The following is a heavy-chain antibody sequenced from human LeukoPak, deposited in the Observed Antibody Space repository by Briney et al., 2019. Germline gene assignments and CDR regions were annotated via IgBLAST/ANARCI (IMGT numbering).Heavy chain of an antibody. Sequence: GGSLRLSCAASGFTFSSYSMNWVRQAPRKGLEWVSSISSSSSYICYADSVKGRFTISRDNAKNSLYLQMNSLRAEDTAVYYCARDLEYYGSGSPTCFDYWGQGTLVTVSS. CDR2: ISSSSSYI. D-gene: IGHD3-10*01. CDR1: GFTFSSYS. J-gene: IGHJ4*02. CDR3: ARDLEYYGSGSPTCFDY. V-gene: IGHV3-21*01.